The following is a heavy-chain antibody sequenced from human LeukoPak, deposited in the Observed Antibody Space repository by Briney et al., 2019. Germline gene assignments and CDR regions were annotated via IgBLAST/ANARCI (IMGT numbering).Heavy chain of an antibody. Sequence: ETLSLTCGVSGGSISSTNWWSWGRQPPGQGLEWVGRIKSKTDGGTTDYAAPVKGRFTISRDDSENTLYLQMSSLKTEDTAVYYCTTDISAVLYWGQGTLVTVSS. V-gene: IGHV3-15*01. CDR2: IKSKTDGGTT. CDR3: TTDISAVLY. J-gene: IGHJ4*02. CDR1: GGSISSTNW. D-gene: IGHD1-14*01.